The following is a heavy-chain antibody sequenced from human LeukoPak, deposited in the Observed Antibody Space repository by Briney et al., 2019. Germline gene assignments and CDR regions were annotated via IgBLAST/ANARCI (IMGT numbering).Heavy chain of an antibody. Sequence: SETLSLTCAVSGYSISSGYYWGWIRQPPGKGLEWIGSIYHSGSTYYNPSLKSRVTISVDTSKNQFSLKLSSVTAADTAVYYCARDYAGAFDIWGQGTMVTVSS. D-gene: IGHD2-2*01. CDR2: IYHSGST. J-gene: IGHJ3*02. CDR3: ARDYAGAFDI. V-gene: IGHV4-38-2*02. CDR1: GYSISSGYY.